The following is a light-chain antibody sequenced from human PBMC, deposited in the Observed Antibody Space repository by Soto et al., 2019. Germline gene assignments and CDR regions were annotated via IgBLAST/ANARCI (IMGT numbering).Light chain of an antibody. V-gene: IGKV3-20*01. CDR1: QSVSSSY. CDR3: QQYGSSRRVT. CDR2: GAS. J-gene: IGKJ5*01. Sequence: EIVMTQSPSTLSASTGERATLSCGASQSVSSSYLAWYQQKPGQAPRLVIYGASSRATGIPDRFSGSGAGTDFTLTISRLEPEDFAVYYGQQYGSSRRVTFGQGTRLEIK.